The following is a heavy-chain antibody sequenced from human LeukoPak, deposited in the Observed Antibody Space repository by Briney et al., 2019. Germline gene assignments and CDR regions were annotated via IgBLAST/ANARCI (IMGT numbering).Heavy chain of an antibody. CDR2: ISSSSYI. CDR3: ARGSPPGLFDY. D-gene: IGHD3-10*01. V-gene: IGHV3-21*01. J-gene: IGHJ4*02. CDR1: GFTFSSYS. Sequence: GGSLRLSCAASGFTFSSYSMNWVRQAPGKGLEWVSSISSSSYIYYADSVKGRFTISRDNAKNSLYLQMNSLRAEDTAVYYCARGSPPGLFDYWGQGTLVTVSS.